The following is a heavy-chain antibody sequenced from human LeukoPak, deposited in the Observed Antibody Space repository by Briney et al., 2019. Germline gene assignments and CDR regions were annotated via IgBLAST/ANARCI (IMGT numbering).Heavy chain of an antibody. V-gene: IGHV4-4*02. CDR1: GGSISSSNW. J-gene: IGHJ4*02. D-gene: IGHD5-18*01. CDR3: ARGGYNYGYIY. Sequence: SETLSLTCAVSGGSISSSNWWSWVRQPPGKGLEWIGEIYHSGSTNYNPSLKSRVTISVDTSKNQFSLKLNSMTAADTAVYYCARGGYNYGYIYWGQGTLVTVSS. CDR2: IYHSGST.